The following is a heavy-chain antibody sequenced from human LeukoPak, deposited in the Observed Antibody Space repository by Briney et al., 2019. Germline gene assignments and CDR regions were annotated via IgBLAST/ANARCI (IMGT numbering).Heavy chain of an antibody. CDR3: AGVLSYYGMDV. J-gene: IGHJ6*02. CDR1: GGSISSYY. Sequence: SETLSLTCTVSGGSISSYYWSWIRQPPGKGLEWIGYIYYSGSTNYNPSLKSRVTISVDTSKNQFSLKLSSVTAADTAVYYCAGVLSYYGMDVWGQGTTVTVSS. V-gene: IGHV4-59*01. CDR2: IYYSGST.